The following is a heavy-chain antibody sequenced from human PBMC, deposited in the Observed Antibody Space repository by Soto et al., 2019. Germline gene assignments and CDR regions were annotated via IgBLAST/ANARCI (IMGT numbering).Heavy chain of an antibody. CDR1: GGSISSGGYS. D-gene: IGHD4-17*01. V-gene: IGHV4-30-2*03. CDR3: ARQTTVFAPGCFDN. CDR2: IHHSGSN. J-gene: IGHJ4*02. Sequence: SETLSLTCAVSGGSISSGGYSWSLIRQPPGKGLEWIGYIHHSGSNYYNPSLKSRVTISVDTSKNQFSLKLSSVTAADTAVYYCARQTTVFAPGCFDNWGQGTLVTVSS.